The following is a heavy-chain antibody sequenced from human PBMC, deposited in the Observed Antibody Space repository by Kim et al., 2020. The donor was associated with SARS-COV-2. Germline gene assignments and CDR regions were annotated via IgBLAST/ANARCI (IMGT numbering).Heavy chain of an antibody. V-gene: IGHV1-69*01. CDR3: AREGIPAAAMNYYMDV. D-gene: IGHD2-2*01. J-gene: IGHJ6*03. Sequence: KFQGRGTITADESTSTAYMELSSLRSEDTAVYYCAREGIPAAAMNYYMDVWGKGTTVTVSS.